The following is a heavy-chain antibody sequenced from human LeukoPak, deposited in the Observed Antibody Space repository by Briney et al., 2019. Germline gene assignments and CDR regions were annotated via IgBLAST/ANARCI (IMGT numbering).Heavy chain of an antibody. J-gene: IGHJ5*02. D-gene: IGHD3-10*01. Sequence: SETLSLTCTVSGGSISSYYWSWIRQPPGKGLEWIGYIYYSGSTNYNPSLKSRVTISVDTSKNQFSLQLTPVTAADTAVYYCARDDYRGVTNFDPWGQGTLVTVSS. V-gene: IGHV4-59*01. CDR3: ARDDYRGVTNFDP. CDR2: IYYSGST. CDR1: GGSISSYY.